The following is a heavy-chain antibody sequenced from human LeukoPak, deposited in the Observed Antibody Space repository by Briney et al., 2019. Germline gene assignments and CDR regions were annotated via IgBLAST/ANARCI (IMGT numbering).Heavy chain of an antibody. CDR1: GFTFSRFN. CDR3: ARENLLEDTSTVDY. Sequence: GGSLRLSCAASGFTFSRFNMNWVRQAPGKGLEWVSFISLSGSYMYYADSVEGRFTITRDNARNSLYLQMDSLRAEDTAVYYCARENLLEDTSTVDYWGQGTLVTVSS. CDR2: ISLSGSYM. J-gene: IGHJ4*02. D-gene: IGHD5-12*01. V-gene: IGHV3-21*06.